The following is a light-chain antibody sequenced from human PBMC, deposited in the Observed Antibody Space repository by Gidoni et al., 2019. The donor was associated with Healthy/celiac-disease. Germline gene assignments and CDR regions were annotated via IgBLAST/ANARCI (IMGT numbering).Light chain of an antibody. J-gene: IGKJ2*04. CDR2: AAS. Sequence: DIQLTHSPSSLPASVVDRVTITCRGSQSTSSYLNWYQQKPGEAPKHLLYAASSLQSAVPSRFSGSRSGTEYTITISSRQQEEVAANYCRQRYNTAMWSFGQGTKLEIK. CDR3: RQRYNTAMWS. V-gene: IGKV1-39*01. CDR1: QSTSSY.